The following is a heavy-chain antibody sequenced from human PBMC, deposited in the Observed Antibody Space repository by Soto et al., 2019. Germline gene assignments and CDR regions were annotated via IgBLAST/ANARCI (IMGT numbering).Heavy chain of an antibody. Sequence: EVQLVESGGGLVQPGGSLRLSCAASGFTFSSYEMNWVRQAPGKGLEWVSYISSSGSTIYYADSVKGRFTISRDNAKNSLYLQMNSLRAEDTAVYYCARDLYSSGWKPPTWYGMDVWGQGTTVTVSS. CDR2: ISSSGSTI. J-gene: IGHJ6*02. CDR3: ARDLYSSGWKPPTWYGMDV. CDR1: GFTFSSYE. D-gene: IGHD6-19*01. V-gene: IGHV3-48*03.